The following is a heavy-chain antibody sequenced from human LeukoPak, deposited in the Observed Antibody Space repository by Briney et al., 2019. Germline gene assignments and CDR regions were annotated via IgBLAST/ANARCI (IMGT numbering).Heavy chain of an antibody. Sequence: GGSLRLSCAASGFIFSSYGMSWVRQAPGKGLEWVSAISGSGGSTYYADSVKGRFTISRDNSRNTLYLQMNSLRAEDTAVYYCAKGDVLRYFDWLAHFDYWGQGTLVTVSS. J-gene: IGHJ4*02. V-gene: IGHV3-23*01. CDR2: ISGSGGST. D-gene: IGHD3-9*01. CDR1: GFIFSSYG. CDR3: AKGDVLRYFDWLAHFDY.